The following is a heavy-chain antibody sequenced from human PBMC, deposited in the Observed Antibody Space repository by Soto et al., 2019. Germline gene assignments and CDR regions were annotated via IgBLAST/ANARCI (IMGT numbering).Heavy chain of an antibody. D-gene: IGHD6-19*01. Sequence: EVQLVESGGGLVQPGGSLRLSCVASGFTFSSYPMNWVRQAPGKGLEWVSYITSSSATIYYADSVKGRFTISRDNAKNSLYLEMNSLRDEDTAMYYCASDPGVSGWYRWLDPWGQGTLVTVSS. CDR3: ASDPGVSGWYRWLDP. CDR1: GFTFSSYP. V-gene: IGHV3-48*02. J-gene: IGHJ5*02. CDR2: ITSSSATI.